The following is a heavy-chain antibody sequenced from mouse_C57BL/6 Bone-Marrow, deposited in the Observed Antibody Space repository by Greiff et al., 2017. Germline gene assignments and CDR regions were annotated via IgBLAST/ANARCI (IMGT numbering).Heavy chain of an antibody. J-gene: IGHJ3*01. CDR1: GFNIKDDY. CDR3: TTTVYYYGSSYGSFAY. CDR2: IDPENGDT. V-gene: IGHV14-4*01. Sequence: EVQLQQSGAELVRPGASVKLSCTASGFNIKDDYMHWVKQRPEQGLEWIGWIDPENGDTEYASKFQGKATITADTSSNTAYLQLSSLTSEDTAVYYCTTTVYYYGSSYGSFAYWGQGTLVTVSA. D-gene: IGHD1-1*01.